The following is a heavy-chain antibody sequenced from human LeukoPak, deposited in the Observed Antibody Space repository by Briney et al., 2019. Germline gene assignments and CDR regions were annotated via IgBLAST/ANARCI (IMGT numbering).Heavy chain of an antibody. Sequence: GGSLRLSCAASGFTFSSYAMGWVRQAPGKELEWVSAISGSGGSTYYADSVKGRFTISRDNSKNTLYLQMNSLRAEDTAMYFCAKGPNYFDSWGQGTLVTVSS. CDR2: ISGSGGST. V-gene: IGHV3-23*01. CDR3: AKGPNYFDS. J-gene: IGHJ4*02. CDR1: GFTFSSYA.